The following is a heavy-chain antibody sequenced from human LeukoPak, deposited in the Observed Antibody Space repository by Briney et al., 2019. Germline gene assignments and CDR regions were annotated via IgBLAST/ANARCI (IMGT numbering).Heavy chain of an antibody. V-gene: IGHV4-39*01. J-gene: IGHJ5*02. CDR1: GDSISSATYY. CDR2: IYYSGIT. CDR3: ASANSGYDFDNWFDP. D-gene: IGHD5-12*01. Sequence: SETLSLTCTVSGDSISSATYYWGWIRQPPGKGLEWIGTIYYSGITYYNPSLKSRVTLSVDTSKNQFSLKLSSVTAADTAVYYRASANSGYDFDNWFDPWGQGTLVTVSS.